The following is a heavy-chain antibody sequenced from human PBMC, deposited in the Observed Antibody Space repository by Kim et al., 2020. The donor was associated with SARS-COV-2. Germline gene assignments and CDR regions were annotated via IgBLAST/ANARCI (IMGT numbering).Heavy chain of an antibody. D-gene: IGHD3-9*01. Sequence: GGSLRLSCAASGFTFSSYSMNWVRQAPGKGLEWVSSISSSSSYIYYADSVKGRFTISRDNAKNSLYLQMNSLRAEDTAVYYCASSVLRYFDWLLSYWGQGTLFTVSS. CDR1: GFTFSSYS. CDR2: ISSSSSYI. V-gene: IGHV3-21*01. J-gene: IGHJ4*02. CDR3: ASSVLRYFDWLLSY.